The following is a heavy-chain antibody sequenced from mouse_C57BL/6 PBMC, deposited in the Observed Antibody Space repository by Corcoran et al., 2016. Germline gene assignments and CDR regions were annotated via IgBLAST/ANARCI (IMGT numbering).Heavy chain of an antibody. D-gene: IGHD2-1*01. Sequence: QVQLQQSGAELVKPGASVKIPCKASGYAFRSYWMNWVKQRPGKGLEWIGQIYPGDGDTNYNGKFKGKATLTADKSSSTAYMQLRSLTSEDSAVYFCARSGNYGNFWFAYWGQGTLVTVSA. J-gene: IGHJ3*01. CDR1: GYAFRSYW. CDR3: ARSGNYGNFWFAY. V-gene: IGHV1-80*01. CDR2: IYPGDGDT.